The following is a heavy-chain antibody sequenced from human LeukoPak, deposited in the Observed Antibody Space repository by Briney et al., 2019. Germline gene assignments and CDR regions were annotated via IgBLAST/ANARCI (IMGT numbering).Heavy chain of an antibody. CDR1: GFTFSSYA. CDR2: ISGSGGRT. J-gene: IGHJ4*02. D-gene: IGHD1-26*01. V-gene: IGHV3-23*01. CDR3: AKESELRGLYYFDY. Sequence: PGGSLRLSCAASGFTFSSYAMSWVRQAQGKGREWVSAISGSGGRTYYADSVKGRFTISRDNSKNTLYLQMNSLRAEDTAVYYCAKESELRGLYYFDYWGQGTLVTVSS.